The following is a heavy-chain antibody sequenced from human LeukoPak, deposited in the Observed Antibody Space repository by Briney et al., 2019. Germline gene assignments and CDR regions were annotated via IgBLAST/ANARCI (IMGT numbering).Heavy chain of an antibody. V-gene: IGHV4-61*02. D-gene: IGHD2-2*01. Sequence: SQTLSLTCTVSGGSISSGSYYWSWIRQPAGKGLEWIGRIYTSGSTNYNPSLKSRVTISVDTSKNQSSLKLSSVTAADTAVYYCAREWVVPAAPLDYWGQGTLVTVSS. CDR1: GGSISSGSYY. CDR3: AREWVVPAAPLDY. CDR2: IYTSGST. J-gene: IGHJ4*02.